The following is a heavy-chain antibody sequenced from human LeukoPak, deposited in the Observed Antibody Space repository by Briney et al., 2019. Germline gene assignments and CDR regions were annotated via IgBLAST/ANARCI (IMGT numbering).Heavy chain of an antibody. D-gene: IGHD7-27*01. CDR1: GYTLTGYY. Sequence: ASVKVSCKASGYTLTGYYLHWMRQAPGQGLEWLGWINPNSGGTNPAQKFQGRVTMTRDTSISTAYMELSRLRSDDTAVYYCARGRTGDEYFFDHWSQGTLVTVSS. CDR2: INPNSGGT. J-gene: IGHJ4*02. CDR3: ARGRTGDEYFFDH. V-gene: IGHV1-2*02.